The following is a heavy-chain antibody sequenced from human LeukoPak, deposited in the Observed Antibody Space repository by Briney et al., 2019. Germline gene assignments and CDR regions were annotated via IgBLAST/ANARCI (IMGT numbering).Heavy chain of an antibody. CDR1: GGSISSSSYY. CDR3: ASYCSGGTCYLGFDY. D-gene: IGHD2-15*01. Sequence: SETLSLTCTVSGGSISSSSYYWGWVRQPPRKGLEWIGSIHYSGSTYYNPSLKSRLTMSVDTSKNQFSLKLSSVTAADTAVYYCASYCSGGTCYLGFDYWGQGTLVTVSS. J-gene: IGHJ4*02. CDR2: IHYSGST. V-gene: IGHV4-39*01.